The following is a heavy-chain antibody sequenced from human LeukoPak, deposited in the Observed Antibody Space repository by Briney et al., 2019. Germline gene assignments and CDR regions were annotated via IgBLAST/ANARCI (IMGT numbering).Heavy chain of an antibody. D-gene: IGHD3-10*01. V-gene: IGHV1-8*01. CDR3: ARDYPTMVRGVISYYYYGMDV. J-gene: IGHJ6*02. CDR1: GYTFTSYD. Sequence: ASVKVSCKASGYTFTSYDINWVRQATGQGLEWMGWMNPNSGNTGYAQKFQGRVTMTRNTSISTAYMELRSLRSDDTAVYYCARDYPTMVRGVISYYYYGMDVWGQGTTVTVSS. CDR2: MNPNSGNT.